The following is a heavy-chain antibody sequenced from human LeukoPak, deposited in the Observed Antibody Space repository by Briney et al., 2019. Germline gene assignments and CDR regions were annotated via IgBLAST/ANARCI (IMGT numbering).Heavy chain of an antibody. CDR3: ARDRSYDSSGYPFDL. D-gene: IGHD3-22*01. V-gene: IGHV3-66*02. CDR1: GLTVSDNY. J-gene: IGHJ4*02. Sequence: PGGSLRLSCAASGLTVSDNYMTWVRQAPGKGLEWVSVIYAGGSTFYADSVKGRFTVSRDNSENTVYLQMNSLRAEDTAVYYCARDRSYDSSGYPFDLWGQGTLVTVSS. CDR2: IYAGGST.